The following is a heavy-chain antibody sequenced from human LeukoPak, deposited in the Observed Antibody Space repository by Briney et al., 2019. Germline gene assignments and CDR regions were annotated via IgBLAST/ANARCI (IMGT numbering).Heavy chain of an antibody. CDR2: ISSSSSTI. CDR3: ARDTPTYYYDSSGYHDY. V-gene: IGHV3-48*02. Sequence: GGSLRLSCAASGFTFSSYSMNWVRQAPGKGLEWVSYISSSSSTIYYADSVKGRFTISRDNAKNSLYLQMNSLRDEDTAVYYCARDTPTYYYDSSGYHDYWGQGTLVTVSS. J-gene: IGHJ4*02. D-gene: IGHD3-22*01. CDR1: GFTFSSYS.